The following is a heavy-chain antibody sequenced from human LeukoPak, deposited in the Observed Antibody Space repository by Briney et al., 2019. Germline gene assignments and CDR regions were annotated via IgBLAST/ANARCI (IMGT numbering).Heavy chain of an antibody. J-gene: IGHJ4*02. V-gene: IGHV4-4*07. CDR2: IHTSGST. Sequence: PSETLSLTCTVSGCSITSYYWSWIRQPAGKGLEWIGRIHTSGSTNYSPSLKSRVTMSVDTSKNQFSLKLSSVTAADTAVYYCARWVDTAMVLDYWGQGTLVTVSS. D-gene: IGHD5-18*01. CDR3: ARWVDTAMVLDY. CDR1: GCSITSYY.